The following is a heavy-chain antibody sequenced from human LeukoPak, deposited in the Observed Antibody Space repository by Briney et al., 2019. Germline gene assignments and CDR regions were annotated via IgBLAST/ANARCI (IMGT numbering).Heavy chain of an antibody. CDR2: ISSSSSTI. CDR3: ARDPNYYGSGSSIDY. V-gene: IGHV3-48*01. Sequence: PGGSLRLSCAASGFTFSSYSMNWVRQAPGKGLEWVSYISSSSSTIYYADSVKGRFTISRDNAKNSLYLQMNSLRAEDTAVYYCARDPNYYGSGSSIDYWGQGTLVTVSS. D-gene: IGHD3-10*01. J-gene: IGHJ4*02. CDR1: GFTFSSYS.